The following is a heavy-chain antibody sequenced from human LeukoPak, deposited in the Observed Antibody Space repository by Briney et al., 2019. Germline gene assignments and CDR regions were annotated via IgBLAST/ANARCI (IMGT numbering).Heavy chain of an antibody. J-gene: IGHJ4*02. D-gene: IGHD3-9*01. CDR3: ARSKALRLDDIYY. V-gene: IGHV1-69*01. CDR1: GGIFSSYA. Sequence: GSSVKVSCKASGGIFSSYAISWMRQAPGQGLEWMGGIIPIFGTANYAQKFQGRVTITADESTSTAYMELSSLRSEDTAVYYCARSKALRLDDIYYWGQGTLVTVSS. CDR2: IIPIFGTA.